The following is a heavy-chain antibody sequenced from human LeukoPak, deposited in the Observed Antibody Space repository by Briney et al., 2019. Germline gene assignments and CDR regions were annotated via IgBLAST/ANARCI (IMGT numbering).Heavy chain of an antibody. Sequence: ASVKVYCKASGYTFTSYYMHWVRQAPGQGLEWMGWISAYNGNTNYAQKLQGRVTMTTDTSTSTAYMELRSLRSDDTAVYYCARDPPTVVTQSIGYFDLWGRGTLVTVSS. CDR1: GYTFTSYY. D-gene: IGHD4-23*01. J-gene: IGHJ2*01. V-gene: IGHV1-18*04. CDR3: ARDPPTVVTQSIGYFDL. CDR2: ISAYNGNT.